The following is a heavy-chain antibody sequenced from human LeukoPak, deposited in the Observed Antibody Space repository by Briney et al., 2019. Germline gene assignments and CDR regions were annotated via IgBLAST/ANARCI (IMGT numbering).Heavy chain of an antibody. CDR3: AKERNARGALDY. CDR2: ISGSGGST. J-gene: IGHJ4*02. D-gene: IGHD2-2*01. CDR1: GFTFSSYA. V-gene: IGHV3-23*01. Sequence: GGSLRLSCAASGFTFSSYAMTWVRQTPGKGLEWVSSISGSGGSTSYAVSVKGRFTISRDNSKNTLSLAMNNLRAEDTAVYYCAKERNARGALDYWGRGTLVTVSS.